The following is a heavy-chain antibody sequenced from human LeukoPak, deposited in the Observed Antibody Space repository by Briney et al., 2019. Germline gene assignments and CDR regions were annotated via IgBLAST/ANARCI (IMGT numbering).Heavy chain of an antibody. Sequence: PSETLSLTCAVYGGSFSGYYWSWIRQPPGKGLEWIGEINHSGSTNYNPSLKSRVTISVDTSENQFSLKLSSVTAADTAVYYCATGDGYGPDGYYYGMDVWGQGTTVTVSS. V-gene: IGHV4-34*01. D-gene: IGHD5-24*01. J-gene: IGHJ6*02. CDR3: ATGDGYGPDGYYYGMDV. CDR2: INHSGST. CDR1: GGSFSGYY.